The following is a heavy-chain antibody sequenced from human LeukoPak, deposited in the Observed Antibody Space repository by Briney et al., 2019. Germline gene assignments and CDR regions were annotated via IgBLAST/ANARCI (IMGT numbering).Heavy chain of an antibody. V-gene: IGHV1-18*01. CDR2: ISAYNGNT. D-gene: IGHD3-3*01. CDR3: ARSLFLEWLFGYYYYYMDV. Sequence: ASVKVSCKASGYTFTSYGISWVRQAPGQGLEWMGWISAYNGNTNYAQKLQGRVTMTTDTSTSTAYMELRSLRSDDTAVYYCARSLFLEWLFGYYYYYMDVWGKGTTVTVSS. J-gene: IGHJ6*03. CDR1: GYTFTSYG.